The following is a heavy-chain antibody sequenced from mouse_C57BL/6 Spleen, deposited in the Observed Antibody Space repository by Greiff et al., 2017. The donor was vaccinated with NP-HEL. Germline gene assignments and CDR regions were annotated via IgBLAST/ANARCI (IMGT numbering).Heavy chain of an antibody. CDR2: IYPGSGST. V-gene: IGHV1-55*01. D-gene: IGHD2-4*01. Sequence: QVQLQQPGAELVKPGASVKMSCKASGYTFTSYWITWVKQRPGQGLEWIGDIYPGSGSTNYNEKFKSKATLTVDTSSSTAYMQLSSLTSEDSAVYYCARSRDYDGVHFDYWGQGTTLTVSS. J-gene: IGHJ2*01. CDR1: GYTFTSYW. CDR3: ARSRDYDGVHFDY.